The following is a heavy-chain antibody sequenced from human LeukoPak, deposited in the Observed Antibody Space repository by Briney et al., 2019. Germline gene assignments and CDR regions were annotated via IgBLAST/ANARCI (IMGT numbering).Heavy chain of an antibody. CDR1: GFTFSSYA. V-gene: IGHV3-23*01. CDR2: ISGSGGST. CDR3: AKDSDYGDYEKGY. J-gene: IGHJ4*02. D-gene: IGHD4-17*01. Sequence: GGTLRLSCAASGFTFSSYAMSWVRQAPGKGLEWVSAISGSGGSTYYADSVKGRFTISRDNSRNTLYLQMNSLRAEDTAVYYCAKDSDYGDYEKGYWGQGTLVTVSS.